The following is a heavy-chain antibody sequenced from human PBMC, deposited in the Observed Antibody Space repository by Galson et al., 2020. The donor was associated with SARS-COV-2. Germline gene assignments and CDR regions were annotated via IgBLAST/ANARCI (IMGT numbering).Heavy chain of an antibody. V-gene: IGHV3-21*01. CDR2: ISTSSTYK. D-gene: IGHD3-22*01. CDR1: RFTFSRYS. J-gene: IGHJ6*02. CDR3: ARVEVSYYYDTSAYGNYGMDV. Sequence: KIGESLKISCAASRFTFSRYSMNWVRQAPGKGLEWVSSISTSSTYKYYADSVKGRFTISRDNAKNSLYLQMNSLRAEDTAVYYCARVEVSYYYDTSAYGNYGMDVWGQGTTVTVSS.